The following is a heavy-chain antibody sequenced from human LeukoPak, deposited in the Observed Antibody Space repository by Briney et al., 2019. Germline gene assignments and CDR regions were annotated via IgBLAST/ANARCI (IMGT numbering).Heavy chain of an antibody. V-gene: IGHV3-33*06. D-gene: IGHD1-26*01. J-gene: IGHJ4*02. Sequence: GRSLRLSCAASGFTFRSYGMHWVRQAPGKGLEWVADIWYDGSNKYYADSVKGRFTISRDNSKNTLYLQMNSLRAGDTAVYYCAKDPIFSGSYGVFDYWGLGTLVTVSS. CDR1: GFTFRSYG. CDR2: IWYDGSNK. CDR3: AKDPIFSGSYGVFDY.